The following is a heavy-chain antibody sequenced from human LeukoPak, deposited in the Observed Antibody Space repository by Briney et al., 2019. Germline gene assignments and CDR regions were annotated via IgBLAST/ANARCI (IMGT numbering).Heavy chain of an antibody. CDR1: GYTFTSYG. Sequence: ASVKVSCKPSGYTFTSYGISWVRQAPGQGLEGMGWISAYNGNTNYAQKFQGRVTIIADKSTSPAYMELSSLRSQDTGVYYCARGRDDYSNYCYYWGQGTLVTVSS. V-gene: IGHV1-18*01. J-gene: IGHJ4*02. CDR3: ARGRDDYSNYCYY. D-gene: IGHD4-11*01. CDR2: ISAYNGNT.